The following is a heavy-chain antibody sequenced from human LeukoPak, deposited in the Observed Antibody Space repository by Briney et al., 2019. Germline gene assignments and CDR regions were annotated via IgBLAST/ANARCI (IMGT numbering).Heavy chain of an antibody. Sequence: SETLSLTCAVYGGSFSGYYWSWIRQPPGKGLEWIGSIFHSGSTYYNPSLKSRVTISVDTSKNQFSLKLSSVTAADTAVYYCARGISSCSSTSCYFSPISRRVWFDPWGQGTLVTVSS. CDR3: ARGISSCSSTSCYFSPISRRVWFDP. D-gene: IGHD2-2*01. CDR2: IFHSGST. CDR1: GGSFSGYY. V-gene: IGHV4-34*01. J-gene: IGHJ5*02.